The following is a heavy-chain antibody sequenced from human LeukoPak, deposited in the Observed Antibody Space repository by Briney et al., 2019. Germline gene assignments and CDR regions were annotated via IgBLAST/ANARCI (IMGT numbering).Heavy chain of an antibody. CDR2: INPNSGGT. CDR3: ASVHSSGWSYYMDV. Sequence: GASVKVSCKASGYTFTGYYMHWVRQAPGQGLEWMGRINPNSGGTNYAQKFQGRVTMTRDTSISTAYMELSRLRSDDTAVYYCASVHSSGWSYYMDVWGKGTTVTVSS. D-gene: IGHD6-19*01. V-gene: IGHV1-2*06. J-gene: IGHJ6*03. CDR1: GYTFTGYY.